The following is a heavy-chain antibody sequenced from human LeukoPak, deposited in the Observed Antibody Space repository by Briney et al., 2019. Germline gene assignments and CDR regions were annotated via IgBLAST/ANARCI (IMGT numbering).Heavy chain of an antibody. V-gene: IGHV4-30-2*01. D-gene: IGHD3-3*01. CDR2: IYHSGST. CDR3: ARGGATIFGVVIPFDY. J-gene: IGHJ4*02. CDR1: GGSISSGGYS. Sequence: SQTLSLTCAVSGGSISSGGYSWSWIRQPPGRGLEWIGYIYHSGSTYYNPSLRSRVTISVDRSKNQFSLKLSSVTGADTAVYYCARGGATIFGVVIPFDYWGQGTLVTVSS.